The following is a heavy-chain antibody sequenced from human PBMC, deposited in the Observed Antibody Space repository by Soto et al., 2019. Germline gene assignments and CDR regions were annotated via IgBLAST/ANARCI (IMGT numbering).Heavy chain of an antibody. CDR2: IVYDGSKE. CDR3: AREPITILRGLNQLDS. J-gene: IGHJ4*02. D-gene: IGHD3-10*01. CDR1: GFTFNSYG. Sequence: QVQLVESGGGVVQPGRSLRLSCAASGFTFNSYGMHWVRQAPGKGLEWVAVIVYDGSKEYYADSVKGRFTISRDNYKNTLYLKMNSLRAEDSAVYYCAREPITILRGLNQLDSCGQGTLVTVSS. V-gene: IGHV3-30*03.